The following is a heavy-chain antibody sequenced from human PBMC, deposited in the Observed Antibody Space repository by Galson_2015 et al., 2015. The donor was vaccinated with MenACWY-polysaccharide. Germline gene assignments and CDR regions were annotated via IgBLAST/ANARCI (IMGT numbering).Heavy chain of an antibody. CDR3: ARTPYGSLDY. Sequence: SLRLSCAASGFTLSSYWMPWVRQAPGKGLEWVANIKQDGSEKYYVDSVKGRFTISRDNAKNPLYLQMNSLRAEDTAVYYCARTPYGSLDYWGQGTLVTVSS. J-gene: IGHJ4*02. V-gene: IGHV3-7*01. CDR2: IKQDGSEK. CDR1: GFTLSSYW. D-gene: IGHD3-10*01.